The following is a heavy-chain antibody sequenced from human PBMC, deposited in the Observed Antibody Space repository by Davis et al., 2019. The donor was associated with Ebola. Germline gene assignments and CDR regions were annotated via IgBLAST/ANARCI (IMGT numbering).Heavy chain of an antibody. V-gene: IGHV1-2*04. Sequence: APVKVSCKASGYTFTSYGISWVRQAPGQGLEWMGIINPSGGGTNYAQKFQGWVTMTRDTSISTAYMELSRLRSDDTAVYYCARGGYCTGGVCYYFDYWGQGTLVTVSS. CDR2: INPSGGGT. D-gene: IGHD2-8*02. J-gene: IGHJ4*02. CDR3: ARGGYCTGGVCYYFDY. CDR1: GYTFTSYG.